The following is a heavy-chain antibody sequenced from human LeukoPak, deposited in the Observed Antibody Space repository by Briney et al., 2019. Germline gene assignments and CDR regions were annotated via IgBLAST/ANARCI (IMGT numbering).Heavy chain of an antibody. CDR2: ISYDGSNK. Sequence: QSGGSLRLSCAASGFTFSSYAVHWVRQAPGKGLEWVAVISYDGSNKYYADSVKGRFTISRDNSKNTLYLQMNSLRAEDTAVYYCAREIEGETGGGYYYGMDVWGQGTTVTVSS. CDR1: GFTFSSYA. V-gene: IGHV3-30-3*01. J-gene: IGHJ6*02. CDR3: AREIEGETGGGYYYGMDV. D-gene: IGHD3-16*01.